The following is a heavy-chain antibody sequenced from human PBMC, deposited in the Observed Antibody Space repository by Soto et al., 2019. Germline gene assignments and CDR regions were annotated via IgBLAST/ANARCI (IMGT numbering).Heavy chain of an antibody. CDR1: GFTFSSHA. J-gene: IGHJ4*02. CDR2: VCGNDADT. CDR3: GNEGRGSGWFVCSY. V-gene: IGHV3-23*01. Sequence: PWESLRLSCAASGFTFSSHAITWVCHPQGTGMAWVSAVCGNDADTSYPDPLRGRLTISRDNSKDKLFLQMNSPITDDAAVFYYGNEGRGSGWFVCSYWGQGILVTVSS. D-gene: IGHD6-19*01.